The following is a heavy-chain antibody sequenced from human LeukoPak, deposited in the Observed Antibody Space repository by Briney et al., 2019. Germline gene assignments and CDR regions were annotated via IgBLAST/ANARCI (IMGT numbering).Heavy chain of an antibody. CDR1: GFTFSSYA. Sequence: GGSLRLSCAASGFTFSSYAMHWVRQAPGKGLEWVAVISYDGSNKYYADSVKGRFTISRDNSKNTLCLQMNSLRAEDTAVYYCAREWGDPVAAAGRDAFDIWDQGTMVTVSS. J-gene: IGHJ3*02. CDR2: ISYDGSNK. V-gene: IGHV3-30-3*01. D-gene: IGHD6-13*01. CDR3: AREWGDPVAAAGRDAFDI.